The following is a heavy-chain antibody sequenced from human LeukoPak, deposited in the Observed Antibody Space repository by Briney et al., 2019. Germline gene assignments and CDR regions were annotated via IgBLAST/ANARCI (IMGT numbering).Heavy chain of an antibody. CDR2: IYHGGST. CDR1: GGSISGGDFH. J-gene: IGHJ3*02. Sequence: PSQTLSLTCTVSGGSISGGDFHWNWIRQPPGKGLEWIGYIYHGGSTYYNPSLRSRLTISLDTSKNQVSLKLSSVTAADTAVYYCARTRYDILTGYCLDIWGQGTRVTVSS. D-gene: IGHD3-9*01. V-gene: IGHV4-30-4*01. CDR3: ARTRYDILTGYCLDI.